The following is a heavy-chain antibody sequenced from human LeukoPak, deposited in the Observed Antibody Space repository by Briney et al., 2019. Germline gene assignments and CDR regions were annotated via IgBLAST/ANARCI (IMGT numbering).Heavy chain of an antibody. Sequence: GGSLGLSCAASGFTFSILDMSWVRQAPGKGLEWVSAISGNGGRTYYADSVKGRFTISRDNSKNTLYLQMNSLRAGDTAVYYCARGSGSTSCHFDYWGQGTLVTVSS. V-gene: IGHV3-23*01. J-gene: IGHJ4*02. D-gene: IGHD2-2*01. CDR3: ARGSGSTSCHFDY. CDR2: ISGNGGRT. CDR1: GFTFSILD.